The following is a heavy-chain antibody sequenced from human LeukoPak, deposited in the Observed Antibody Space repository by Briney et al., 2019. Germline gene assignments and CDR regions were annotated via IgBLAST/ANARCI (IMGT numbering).Heavy chain of an antibody. D-gene: IGHD3-10*01. J-gene: IGHJ3*02. V-gene: IGHV4-59*01. Sequence: SETLSLTCSDSSVSIRSNYWSWVRQPPGKGLEWIGYIYYTGISKYNPSLKSRVTILIDTSRNQFSLKLSSVTAADTAVYYCARRMVRGYLRSVNDAFDIWGQGTMVTVSS. CDR2: IYYTGIS. CDR1: SVSIRSNY. CDR3: ARRMVRGYLRSVNDAFDI.